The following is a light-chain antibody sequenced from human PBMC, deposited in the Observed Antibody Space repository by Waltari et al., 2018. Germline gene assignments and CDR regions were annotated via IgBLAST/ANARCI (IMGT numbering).Light chain of an antibody. V-gene: IGLV2-14*03. CDR2: DVA. Sequence: QSALTQPGSVSGAPGQSITISCTGTTRDVGGYDYLSWYQHYPGEAPKLILYDVANRPSGVAKRFSGSKSGSTASLTISGLQAEDEALYYCTSKTTSNTLVFGGGTKVTVL. J-gene: IGLJ3*02. CDR1: TRDVGGYDY. CDR3: TSKTTSNTLV.